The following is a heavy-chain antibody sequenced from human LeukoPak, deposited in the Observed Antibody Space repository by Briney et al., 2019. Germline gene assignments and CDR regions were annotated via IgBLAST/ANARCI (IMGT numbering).Heavy chain of an antibody. CDR3: ARADGICSSISCYGFDP. V-gene: IGHV3-7*01. Sequence: GGSLRLSCAASGFTFSSYSKNWVRQAPGKGLEWVANIKQDGSEKYYVDSVKGRFTISRDNAKNSLYLQMNSLRAEDTAVYYCARADGICSSISCYGFDPWGQGTLVTVSS. CDR1: GFTFSSYS. J-gene: IGHJ5*02. CDR2: IKQDGSEK. D-gene: IGHD2-2*01.